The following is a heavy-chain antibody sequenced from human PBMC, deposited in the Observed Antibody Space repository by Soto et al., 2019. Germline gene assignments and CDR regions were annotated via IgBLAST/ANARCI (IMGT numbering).Heavy chain of an antibody. CDR1: GFTFSSYG. CDR3: AKDVEYYGILTGPED. J-gene: IGHJ4*02. D-gene: IGHD3-9*01. V-gene: IGHV3-30*18. Sequence: GGSLRLSCAASGFTFSSYGMHWVRQAPGKGLEWVALISYDGSNKFYADSVKGRFTISRDNSKNTLVLQMNSLRAEDTAVYYCAKDVEYYGILTGPEDWGQGTLVTVSS. CDR2: ISYDGSNK.